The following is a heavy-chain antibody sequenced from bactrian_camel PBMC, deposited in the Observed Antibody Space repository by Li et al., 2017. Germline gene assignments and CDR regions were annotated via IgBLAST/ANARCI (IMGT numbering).Heavy chain of an antibody. V-gene: IGHV3S40*01. J-gene: IGHJ4*01. D-gene: IGHD4*01. CDR3: ATMFLGLWFDH. CDR2: IVRAGGKT. CDR1: GFRFDDYD. Sequence: VQLVESGGGSVQAGGSLSLSCAASGFRFDDYDMSWVRQAPGKGLEWVSGIVRAGGKTNYADSVKGRFTISQDITKNTVYLQLNSLKSEDAAVYYCATMFLGLWFDHWGQGTQVTVS.